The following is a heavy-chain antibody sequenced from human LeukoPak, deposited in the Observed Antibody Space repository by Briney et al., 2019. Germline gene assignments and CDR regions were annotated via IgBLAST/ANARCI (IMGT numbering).Heavy chain of an antibody. Sequence: GGSLRLSCAASGFTFDDYTMHWVRQAPGKGLEWVSLISWDGGSTYYADSVKGRFTISRDNSKNSLYLQMNSLRTEDTAVYYCARDQDLWFGESPWGYWGQGTLVTVSS. CDR1: GFTFDDYT. CDR3: ARDQDLWFGESPWGY. D-gene: IGHD3-10*01. J-gene: IGHJ4*02. CDR2: ISWDGGST. V-gene: IGHV3-43*01.